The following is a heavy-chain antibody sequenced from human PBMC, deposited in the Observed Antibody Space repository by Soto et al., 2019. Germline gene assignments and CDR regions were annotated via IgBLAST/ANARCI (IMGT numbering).Heavy chain of an antibody. Sequence: EVQLVESGGGLVQPGRSLRLSCAASGFTFDDYAMHWVRQAPGEGLEWVSGISWNSGSIGYADSVKGRFTISRDNAKNSLYLQMNSLRAEDTALYYCAKDHLSIGRPAAEYYFDYWGQGTLVTVSS. CDR3: AKDHLSIGRPAAEYYFDY. D-gene: IGHD2-2*01. CDR1: GFTFDDYA. CDR2: ISWNSGSI. V-gene: IGHV3-9*01. J-gene: IGHJ4*02.